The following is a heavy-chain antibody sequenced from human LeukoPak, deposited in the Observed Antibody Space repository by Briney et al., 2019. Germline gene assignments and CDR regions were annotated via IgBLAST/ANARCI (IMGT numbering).Heavy chain of an antibody. CDR2: IYSGGST. V-gene: IGHV3-66*01. CDR3: ARAKGLYYYDSSGYSDY. Sequence: PGGSLRLSCAASGFTVSSNYMSWVRQAPGKGLEWVSVIYSGGSTYYADSVRGRFTISRDNSKNTLYLQMNSLRAEDTAVYYCARAKGLYYYDSSGYSDYWGQGTLVTVSS. J-gene: IGHJ4*02. D-gene: IGHD3-22*01. CDR1: GFTVSSNY.